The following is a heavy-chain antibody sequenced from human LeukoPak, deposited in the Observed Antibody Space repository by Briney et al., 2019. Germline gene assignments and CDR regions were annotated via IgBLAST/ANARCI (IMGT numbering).Heavy chain of an antibody. D-gene: IGHD6-13*01. J-gene: IGHJ4*02. CDR3: ARGTIAAAGYYYFDY. CDR2: IYSGGST. Sequence: GGSLRLSCAASGFTVSSNYMSWVRQAPGKGLEWVSVIYSGGSTYYADSVKGRFTISRDNSKNTLYLQMNSLRAEDTAVYYCARGTIAAAGYYYFDYWGQGTQVTVSS. CDR1: GFTVSSNY. V-gene: IGHV3-53*01.